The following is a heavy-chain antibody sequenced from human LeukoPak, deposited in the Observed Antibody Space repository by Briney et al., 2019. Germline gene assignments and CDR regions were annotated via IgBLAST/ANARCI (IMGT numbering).Heavy chain of an antibody. V-gene: IGHV3-9*03. Sequence: GRSLRLSCAASGFPFDDKAMHWVRQAPGKGLEWVAGISRNSDSTGYADSVKGRFTISRDSAKNSLYLQMNSLRAEDMALYYCVKDIGSGSYRYGGYFDYWGQGTLVTVSS. CDR3: VKDIGSGSYRYGGYFDY. CDR2: ISRNSDST. J-gene: IGHJ4*02. D-gene: IGHD1-26*01. CDR1: GFPFDDKA.